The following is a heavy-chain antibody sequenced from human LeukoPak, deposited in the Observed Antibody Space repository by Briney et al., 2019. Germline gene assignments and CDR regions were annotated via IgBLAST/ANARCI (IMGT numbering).Heavy chain of an antibody. CDR3: ARSGYDVVFDY. CDR2: ISYDGGNK. CDR1: GFTFSGYG. D-gene: IGHD5-12*01. V-gene: IGHV3-30*03. J-gene: IGHJ4*02. Sequence: GGSLRLSCAASGFTFSGYGMHWGRQAPGKGLEWVALISYDGGNKYYADSVKGRFTISRDNAKNSVYLQMSGLRAEATAVYYCARSGYDVVFDYWGQGTLITVSS.